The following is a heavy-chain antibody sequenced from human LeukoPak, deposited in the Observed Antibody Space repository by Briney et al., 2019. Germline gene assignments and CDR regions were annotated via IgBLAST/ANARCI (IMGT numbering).Heavy chain of an antibody. J-gene: IGHJ3*02. Sequence: GSLRLSCAASGFTFSDYYMSWIRQAPGKGLEWVSGLNWNGGSTGYADSVKGRFTISRNNAKNSLYLQMNSLRAEDTALYHCARDRDYYDSSGYPASGAFDIWGQGTMVTVSS. CDR1: GFTFSDYY. CDR2: LNWNGGST. D-gene: IGHD3-22*01. CDR3: ARDRDYYDSSGYPASGAFDI. V-gene: IGHV3-20*01.